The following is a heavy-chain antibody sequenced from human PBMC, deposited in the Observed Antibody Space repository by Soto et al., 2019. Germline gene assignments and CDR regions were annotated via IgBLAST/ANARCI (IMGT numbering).Heavy chain of an antibody. Sequence: PGGSLRLSCAVSGFTFDDYAMHWVRQAPGKGLEWVAGIIWNSAYIVYADSVKGRFTISRDNAKNSLHLQMDSLRAEDTALYYCVKDSTVYGVSQGLDFWGRGTLVT. J-gene: IGHJ4*02. CDR2: IIWNSAYI. CDR1: GFTFDDYA. CDR3: VKDSTVYGVSQGLDF. V-gene: IGHV3-9*01. D-gene: IGHD2-8*01.